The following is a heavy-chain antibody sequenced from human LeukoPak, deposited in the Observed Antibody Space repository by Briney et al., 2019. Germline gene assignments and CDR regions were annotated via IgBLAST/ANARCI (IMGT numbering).Heavy chain of an antibody. CDR1: GGSLSSYY. V-gene: IGHV4-4*07. CDR3: ARTTTSMIRGAIIDS. J-gene: IGHJ4*02. Sequence: PSETLSPTCTVPGGSLSSYYWNWIRQPARKGREWIGRIYTNGNTNYNPSLKSRVTMSVDTSNNQCSLQLRSVTAADTAVYYCARTTTSMIRGAIIDSWGQGTLVTVSS. CDR2: IYTNGNT. D-gene: IGHD3-10*01.